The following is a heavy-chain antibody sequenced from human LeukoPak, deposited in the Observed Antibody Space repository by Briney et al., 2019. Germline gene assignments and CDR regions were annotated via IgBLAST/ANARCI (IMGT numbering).Heavy chain of an antibody. CDR2: ISSASSTT. CDR1: GFTFSSYS. V-gene: IGHV3-48*01. Sequence: PGGSLRLSCAASGFTFSSYSMNWVRQAPGKGLEWVSYISSASSTTYYADSVKGRFTISRDNAKNSLYLQMNSLRAEDTAVYHCASGSIAAAGTPMGDYWGQGTLVTVSS. D-gene: IGHD6-13*01. J-gene: IGHJ4*02. CDR3: ASGSIAAAGTPMGDY.